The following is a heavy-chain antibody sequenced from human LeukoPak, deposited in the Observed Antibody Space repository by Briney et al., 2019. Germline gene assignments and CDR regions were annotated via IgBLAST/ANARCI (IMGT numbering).Heavy chain of an antibody. V-gene: IGHV3-11*01. CDR2: ISSSGSTI. Sequence: GGSLRLSCAASGFTFSDYYMTWIRQAPGKGLEWVSHISSSGSTIYYADSVKGRFTISRDNAKNSLYLQMNSLRAEDTAVYYCARARPVYYGGECGYWGQGTLVTVSS. CDR3: ARARPVYYGGECGY. CDR1: GFTFSDYY. D-gene: IGHD3-10*01. J-gene: IGHJ4*02.